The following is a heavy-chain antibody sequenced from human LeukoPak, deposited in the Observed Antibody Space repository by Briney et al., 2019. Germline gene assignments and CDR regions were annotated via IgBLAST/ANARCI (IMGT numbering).Heavy chain of an antibody. CDR2: ISSSSSYI. V-gene: IGHV3-21*01. J-gene: IGHJ6*02. Sequence: GGSLRLPCAASGFTFSSYSMNWVRQAPGKGLEWVSSISSSSSYIYYADSVKGRFTTSRDNAKNSLYLQMNSLRAEDTAVYYCAKLRELVTYYYYYGLDVWGQGTTVAVSS. CDR3: AKLRELVTYYYYYGLDV. CDR1: GFTFSSYS. D-gene: IGHD1-1*01.